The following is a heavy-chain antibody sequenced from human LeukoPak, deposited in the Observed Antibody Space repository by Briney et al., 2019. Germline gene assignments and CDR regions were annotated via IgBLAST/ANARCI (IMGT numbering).Heavy chain of an antibody. CDR3: ARESGKFDY. V-gene: IGHV3-43*02. CDR2: ISGDGVTT. CDR1: GLPIADFA. Sequence: VQPGGSLRLSCVASGLPIADFAMHWVRQAPGKGLEWVSLISGDGVTTFYADSVKGRFSISRDNSKNSLSLEMNSLRTEDTAMCYCARESGKFDYWGQGTLVAVSS. J-gene: IGHJ4*02.